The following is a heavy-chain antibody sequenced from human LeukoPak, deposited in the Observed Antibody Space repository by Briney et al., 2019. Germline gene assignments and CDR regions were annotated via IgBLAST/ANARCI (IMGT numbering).Heavy chain of an antibody. V-gene: IGHV3-23*01. D-gene: IGHD2-2*02. CDR2: ISGSGGST. J-gene: IGHJ4*02. CDR3: AKNFSATPYYFDY. CDR1: GFTLNSYA. Sequence: GGSLRLSCAASGFTLNSYAMSWVRQAPGKGLEWVSGISGSGGSTYYADSAKGRFAISRDNSKNTLYLQMNSLRAEDTPVYYCAKNFSATPYYFDYWGWGTLVTVSA.